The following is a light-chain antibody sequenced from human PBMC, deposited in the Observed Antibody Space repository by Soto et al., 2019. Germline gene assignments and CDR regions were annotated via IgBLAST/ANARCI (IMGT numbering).Light chain of an antibody. Sequence: EILLTQSPGTLSLSPGERATLSCRASQSVRNSYLAWYQQKPGQAPRLLIYGASGRATGIPDRFSGSGSGTDFTLTISRLEREDFAVYYCQQYGSSPYTLGHGTKREI. CDR2: GAS. CDR1: QSVRNSY. J-gene: IGKJ2*01. CDR3: QQYGSSPYT. V-gene: IGKV3-20*01.